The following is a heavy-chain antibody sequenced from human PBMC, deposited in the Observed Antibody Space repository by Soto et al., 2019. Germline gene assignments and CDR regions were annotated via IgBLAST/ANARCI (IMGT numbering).Heavy chain of an antibody. CDR1: GGTFSSYG. CDR3: ARVRKREATSPYGMDV. J-gene: IGHJ6*02. CDR2: IIPIFGTT. Sequence: QVQLVQSGAEVKKPGSSVKVSCKTSGGTFSSYGVSWVRQAPRQGLEWMGGIIPIFGTTNYAQKFQGRVTISADESTTTAYMELSSLRSEDTAVYYCARVRKREATSPYGMDVWGQGTTVTVSS. V-gene: IGHV1-69*01.